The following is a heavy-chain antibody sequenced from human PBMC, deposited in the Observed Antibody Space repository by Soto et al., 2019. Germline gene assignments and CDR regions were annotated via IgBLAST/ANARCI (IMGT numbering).Heavy chain of an antibody. CDR2: IIPMYGPA. CDR1: GGTFSSYA. D-gene: IGHD3-10*01. J-gene: IGHJ5*02. Sequence: VPLVQSGAEVKKPGSSVTVSCKASGGTFSSYAIHWVRQPPGQGLEWMGGIIPMYGPAKYAQRFQGRVTITADESTTTVYMELTSLTSQDTAVYYCARVTSMVRGVIDNWFDPWGHGTLVTVSS. V-gene: IGHV1-69*01. CDR3: ARVTSMVRGVIDNWFDP.